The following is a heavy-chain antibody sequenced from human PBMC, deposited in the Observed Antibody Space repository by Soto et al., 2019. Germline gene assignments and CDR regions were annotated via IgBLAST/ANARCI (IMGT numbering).Heavy chain of an antibody. J-gene: IGHJ4*02. CDR3: AKSYDYVWGSYRYLPMDY. Sequence: GGSLRLSCAASGFTFSSYAMSWVRQAPGKGLEWVSAISGSGGSTYYADSVKGRFTISRDNSKSTLYLQMNSLRAEDTAVYYCAKSYDYVWGSYRYLPMDYWGQGTLVTVSS. D-gene: IGHD3-16*02. CDR2: ISGSGGST. CDR1: GFTFSSYA. V-gene: IGHV3-23*01.